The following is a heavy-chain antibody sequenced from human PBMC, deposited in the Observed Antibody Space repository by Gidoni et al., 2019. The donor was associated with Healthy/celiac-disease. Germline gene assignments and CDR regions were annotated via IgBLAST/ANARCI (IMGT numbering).Heavy chain of an antibody. CDR2: ISYDGINK. J-gene: IGHJ4*02. D-gene: IGHD3-16*01. Sequence: QVQLVESGGAVVQPGRSLRLTCEASVFTFRSYGMHWVRQAPGKGLEWVAVISYDGINKYYADSVKGRFTISRENSKNTLYLQMNSLRAEDTAVYYCAKGGTVPLFDYWGQGTWSPSPQ. CDR1: VFTFRSYG. CDR3: AKGGTVPLFDY. V-gene: IGHV3-30*18.